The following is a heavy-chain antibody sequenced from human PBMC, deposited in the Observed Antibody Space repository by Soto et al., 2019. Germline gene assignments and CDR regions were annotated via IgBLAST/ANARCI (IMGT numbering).Heavy chain of an antibody. Sequence: SETLSLTCTVSGGSISSGDYYWSWIRQPPGKGLEWIGYIYYSGSTYYNPSLKSRVTISVDTSKNQFSLKLSSVTAADTAVYYCARVNFRYYFDYWGQGTLVTVSS. V-gene: IGHV4-30-4*01. CDR2: IYYSGST. J-gene: IGHJ4*02. D-gene: IGHD1-20*01. CDR1: GGSISSGDYY. CDR3: ARVNFRYYFDY.